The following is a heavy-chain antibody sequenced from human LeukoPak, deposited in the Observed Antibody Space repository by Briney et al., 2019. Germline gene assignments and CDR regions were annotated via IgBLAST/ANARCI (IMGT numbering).Heavy chain of an antibody. CDR1: GFTFSSYW. J-gene: IGHJ4*02. CDR3: AREGSYDSSGYYGY. Sequence: QSGGSLRLSCVASGFTFSSYWMSWVRQAPGKGLEWVANIKQDGSEKYYVDSVKGRFTISRDNSKNTLYLHINSLRAEDTAVYYCAREGSYDSSGYYGYWGQGTLVTVSS. D-gene: IGHD3-22*01. CDR2: IKQDGSEK. V-gene: IGHV3-7*01.